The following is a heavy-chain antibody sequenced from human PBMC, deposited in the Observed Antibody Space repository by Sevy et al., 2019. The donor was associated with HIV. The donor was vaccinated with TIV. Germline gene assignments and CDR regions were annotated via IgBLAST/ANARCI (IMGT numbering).Heavy chain of an antibody. CDR2: IYWDDDK. Sequence: SGPTLVKPTQTLTLTCTFSGFSLSTSGVGVGWIRQPPGKALEWRALIYWDDDKRYSPSLKSRLTITKDTTKNQVVLTMTNMDPGDTATYYCARMYSSSSGLDYWGQGTLVTVSS. CDR1: GFSLSTSGVG. CDR3: ARMYSSSSGLDY. D-gene: IGHD6-6*01. J-gene: IGHJ4*02. V-gene: IGHV2-5*02.